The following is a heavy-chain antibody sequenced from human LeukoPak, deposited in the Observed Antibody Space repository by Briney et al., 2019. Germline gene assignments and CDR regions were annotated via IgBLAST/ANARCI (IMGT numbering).Heavy chain of an antibody. D-gene: IGHD6-13*01. Sequence: GGSLRLSCGASGFTFSSYSMNWVRQAPGKGLEWVSSISSSSSYIYYADSVKGRFTISRDNAKNSLYLQMNSLRAEDTAVYYCARKGDSSSCFDYWGQGTLATVSS. CDR1: GFTFSSYS. CDR2: ISSSSSYI. J-gene: IGHJ4*02. CDR3: ARKGDSSSCFDY. V-gene: IGHV3-21*01.